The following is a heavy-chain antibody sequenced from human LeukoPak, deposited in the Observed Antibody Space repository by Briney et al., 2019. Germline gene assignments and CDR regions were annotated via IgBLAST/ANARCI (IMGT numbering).Heavy chain of an antibody. CDR1: GFTFSSYE. J-gene: IGHJ3*02. CDR3: ARYYYDSSGLGDAFYI. V-gene: IGHV3-48*03. Sequence: GGSLRLSCAASGFTFSSYEMNWVRQAPGKGLEWVSYISSSGSTIYYADSVKGRFTISRDNAKNSLYLQMNSLRAEDTAVYYCARYYYDSSGLGDAFYIWGQGTMVTVSS. D-gene: IGHD3-22*01. CDR2: ISSSGSTI.